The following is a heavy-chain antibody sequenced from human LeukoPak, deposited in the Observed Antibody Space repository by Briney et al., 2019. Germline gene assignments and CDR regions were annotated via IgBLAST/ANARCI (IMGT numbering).Heavy chain of an antibody. CDR1: GYIFTSYW. V-gene: IGHV5-10-1*01. CDR2: IDPSDSYT. CDR3: ARPVGRYCSGGSCYYY. J-gene: IGHJ4*02. D-gene: IGHD2-15*01. Sequence: GESLLISCKGSGYIFTSYWISWVRQLPGKGLEWMGRIDPSDSYTNYSPSFQGHVTISADKSISTAYLQWSSLKASDTAMYYCARPVGRYCSGGSCYYYWGQGTLVTVSS.